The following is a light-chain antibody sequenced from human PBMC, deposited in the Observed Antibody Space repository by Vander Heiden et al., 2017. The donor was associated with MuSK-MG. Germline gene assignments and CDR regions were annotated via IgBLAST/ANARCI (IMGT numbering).Light chain of an antibody. V-gene: IGKV2-28*01. CDR2: LGS. Sequence: DIVMTQSPLSLPVTPGEPASISCRSSQSLLHSNGYNYLDWYLQKPGQSPQLLIYLGSNRASGVPDRFSGSGSGTDFTLKISRVEAEDVGVYYCRQALQTPLTFGGGTKVEFK. CDR3: RQALQTPLT. CDR1: QSLLHSNGYNY. J-gene: IGKJ4*01.